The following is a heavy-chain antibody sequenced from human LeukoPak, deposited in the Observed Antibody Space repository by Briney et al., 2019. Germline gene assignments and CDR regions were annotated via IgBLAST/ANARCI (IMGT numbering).Heavy chain of an antibody. CDR3: ARGGGYRDY. D-gene: IGHD5-12*01. Sequence: PSETLSLTCAVCGGYFRGYYWSWIRQPPGKGLEWSGEINRSGSTNYNPSLKSRVTISVDTSKNQFSLKLSSVTAADTAVYYCARGGGYRDYWGQGTLVTVSS. CDR2: INRSGST. J-gene: IGHJ4*02. V-gene: IGHV4-34*01. CDR1: GGYFRGYY.